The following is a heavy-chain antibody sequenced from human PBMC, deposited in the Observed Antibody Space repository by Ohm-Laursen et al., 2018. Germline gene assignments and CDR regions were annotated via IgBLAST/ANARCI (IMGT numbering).Heavy chain of an antibody. CDR3: ARDFSIVVAAVSDY. J-gene: IGHJ4*02. CDR1: GYTFTSYG. V-gene: IGHV1-18*01. Sequence: SSVKVSCKASGYTFTSYGISWVRQAPGQGLEWMGWISAYNGNTNYAQKLQGRVTMTTDTSTSTAYMELGSLRSDGTAVYYCARDFSIVVAAVSDYWGQGTLVTVSS. D-gene: IGHD2-2*01. CDR2: ISAYNGNT.